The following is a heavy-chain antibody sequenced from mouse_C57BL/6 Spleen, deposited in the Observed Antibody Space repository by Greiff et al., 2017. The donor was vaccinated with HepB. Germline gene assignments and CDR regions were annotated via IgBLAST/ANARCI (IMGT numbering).Heavy chain of an antibody. V-gene: IGHV1-82*01. CDR2: IYPGDGDT. CDR1: GYAFSSSW. D-gene: IGHD2-3*01. J-gene: IGHJ2*01. Sequence: VQLQESGPELVKPGASVKISCKASGYAFSSSWMNWVKQRPGKGLEWIGRIYPGDGDTNYNGKFKSKATLTADKSSSTAYMQLSSLTSEDSAVYCCAEDGYTDYWGQGTTLTVSS. CDR3: AEDGYTDY.